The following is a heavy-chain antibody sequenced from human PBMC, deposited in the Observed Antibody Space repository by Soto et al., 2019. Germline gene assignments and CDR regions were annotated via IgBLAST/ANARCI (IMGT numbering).Heavy chain of an antibody. CDR3: ARDGATAYNWLDP. Sequence: SETLSLTCTVSGGSISSGGYYWSWIRQHPGKGLEWIGYIYYSGSTYYNPSLKSRVTISVDTSKNQFSLKLSSVTAADTAVYYCARDGATAYNWLDPWGQGTMVTVSS. D-gene: IGHD4-4*01. CDR2: IYYSGST. V-gene: IGHV4-31*03. J-gene: IGHJ5*02. CDR1: GGSISSGGYY.